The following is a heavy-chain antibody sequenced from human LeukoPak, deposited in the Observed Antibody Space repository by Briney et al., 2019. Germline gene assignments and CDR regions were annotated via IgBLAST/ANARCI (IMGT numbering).Heavy chain of an antibody. CDR1: GFTFSSYA. J-gene: IGHJ4*02. V-gene: IGHV3-64D*06. Sequence: GGSLRLPRSASGFTFSSYAMHWVRQAPGKGLEYVSAISSNGGSTYYADSVKGRFTISRDNSKNTLYLQMSSLRAEDTAVYYCAIMIAAAGYFDYWGQGTLVTVSS. CDR2: ISSNGGST. CDR3: AIMIAAAGYFDY. D-gene: IGHD6-13*01.